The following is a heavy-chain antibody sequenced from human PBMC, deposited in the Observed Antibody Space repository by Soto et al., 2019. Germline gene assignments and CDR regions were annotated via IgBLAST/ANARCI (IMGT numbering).Heavy chain of an antibody. CDR3: AKEVSAWYNYFMDV. V-gene: IGHV1-18*04. D-gene: IGHD3-10*01. CDR1: GYTFTSFG. J-gene: IGHJ6*03. CDR2: INGYNGNT. Sequence: QGRLVQSGAEVKKPGASVKVSCKASGYTFTSFGISWVRQAPGEGLEWMGWINGYNGNTKYAQKFQGRVTMTTDTSTSTAYMELRSLRSDDTAVYYCAKEVSAWYNYFMDVWGKGTTVTVSS.